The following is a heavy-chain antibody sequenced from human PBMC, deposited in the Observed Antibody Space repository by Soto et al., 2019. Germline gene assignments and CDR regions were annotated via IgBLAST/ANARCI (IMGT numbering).Heavy chain of an antibody. CDR2: MNPNSGNT. D-gene: IGHD3-3*01. V-gene: IGHV1-8*01. CDR3: ASPARNYYFGSGYLFDI. J-gene: IGHJ3*02. CDR1: GYTFTSYD. Sequence: QVQLVQSGAEVKKPGASVKVSCKASGYTFTSYDINWVRQATGQGLEWMGWMNPNSGNTGYAQKFQGRVTITRNTSIRTAYMELSSLRSEDTAVYYCASPARNYYFGSGYLFDIWVQGTMGTFAS.